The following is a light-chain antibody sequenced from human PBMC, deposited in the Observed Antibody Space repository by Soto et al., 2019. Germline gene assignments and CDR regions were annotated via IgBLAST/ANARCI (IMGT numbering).Light chain of an antibody. Sequence: DIQMTQSPSTLSASVGDRVTITCRASQSITNWLAWYQQKPGRAPKLLIYKASSLQSGVPSRFSGSGSGTEFTLTISSLQPDDFATYYCQQYNSYSPKTFGQGTKVDI. CDR2: KAS. CDR1: QSITNW. V-gene: IGKV1-5*03. J-gene: IGKJ1*01. CDR3: QQYNSYSPKT.